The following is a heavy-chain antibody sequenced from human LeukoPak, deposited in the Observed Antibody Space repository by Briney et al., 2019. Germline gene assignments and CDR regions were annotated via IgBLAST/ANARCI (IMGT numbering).Heavy chain of an antibody. CDR1: GFTFSSYA. V-gene: IGHV3-23*01. Sequence: GGSLRLSCAASGFTFSSYAMSWVRQAPGKGLEWVSAISGSGGSTYYADSVKGRFTISRDNSKNTLHLQMNSLRAEDTAVYYCASESGYSSGWYGDRGDYWGQGTLVTVSS. D-gene: IGHD6-19*01. CDR2: ISGSGGST. CDR3: ASESGYSSGWYGDRGDY. J-gene: IGHJ4*02.